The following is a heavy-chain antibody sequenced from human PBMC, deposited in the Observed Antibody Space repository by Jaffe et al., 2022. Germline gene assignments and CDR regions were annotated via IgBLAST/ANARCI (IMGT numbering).Heavy chain of an antibody. CDR2: IYYSGST. CDR3: ARLDYGGNYFDY. D-gene: IGHD4-17*01. CDR1: GGSISSSSYY. Sequence: QLQLQESGPGLVKPSETLSLTCTVSGGSISSSSYYWGWIRQPPGKGLEWIGSIYYSGSTYYNPSLKSRVTISVDTSKNQFSLKLSSVTAADTAVYYCARLDYGGNYFDYWGQGTLVTVSS. V-gene: IGHV4-39*01. J-gene: IGHJ4*02.